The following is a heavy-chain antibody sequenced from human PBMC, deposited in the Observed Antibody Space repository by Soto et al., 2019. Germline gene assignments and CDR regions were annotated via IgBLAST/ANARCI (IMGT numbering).Heavy chain of an antibody. V-gene: IGHV3-43*01. J-gene: IGHJ4*02. CDR1: GFTFDDYT. CDR2: ISWDGGST. CDR3: AKEAAAGIDY. D-gene: IGHD6-13*01. Sequence: VQLVESGGVVVQPGGSLRLSCAASGFTFDDYTMHWVRQAPGKGLEWVSLISWDGGSTYYADSVKGRFTISRDNSKNSLYLQMNSLRTEDTALYYCAKEAAAGIDYWGQGTLVTVSS.